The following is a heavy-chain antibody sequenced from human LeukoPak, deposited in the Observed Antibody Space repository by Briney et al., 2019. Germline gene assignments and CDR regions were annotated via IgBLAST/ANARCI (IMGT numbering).Heavy chain of an antibody. CDR3: AGDSYGTDS. CDR1: GGSISNYY. CDR2: IYYSGNS. V-gene: IGHV4-59*01. D-gene: IGHD5-18*01. J-gene: IGHJ5*01. Sequence: SVTLSLTCTVSGGSISNYYWSWIRQPPGKGLQWIGYIYYSGNSNYNPSLMSRVTISIDTAKNQFSLKLTSVTAADTAVYYCAGDSYGTDSWGQGTLVTVS.